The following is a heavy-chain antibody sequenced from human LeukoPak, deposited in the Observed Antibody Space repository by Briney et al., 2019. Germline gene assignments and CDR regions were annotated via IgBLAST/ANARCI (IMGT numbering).Heavy chain of an antibody. CDR2: ISGSGDST. Sequence: GGSLRLSCAASGFTFSSYAMSWVRQAPGMGLEWVSSISGSGDSTYYADSVKGRFTISRDNSKNTLYLQMNSLRAEDTAVYYCATDPVVGPAATIYYYGMDVWGQGTTVTVSS. J-gene: IGHJ6*02. CDR3: ATDPVVGPAATIYYYGMDV. V-gene: IGHV3-23*01. CDR1: GFTFSSYA. D-gene: IGHD2-2*01.